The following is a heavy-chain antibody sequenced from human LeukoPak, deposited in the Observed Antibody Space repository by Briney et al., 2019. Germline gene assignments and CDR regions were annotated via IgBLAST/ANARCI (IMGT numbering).Heavy chain of an antibody. CDR2: IRGSDDST. J-gene: IGHJ4*02. V-gene: IGHV3-23*01. D-gene: IGHD6-13*01. Sequence: PGGSLRLSCAASGFTFTTYAMSWVRQAPGKGLEWVSTIRGSDDSTYYADSTYFADSVKGRFSISRDNSKNTLFLQMNSLRAEDTAVYYCAEGPIAAYSTSWYDYWGQGTLVTVSS. CDR1: GFTFTTYA. CDR3: AEGPIAAYSTSWYDY.